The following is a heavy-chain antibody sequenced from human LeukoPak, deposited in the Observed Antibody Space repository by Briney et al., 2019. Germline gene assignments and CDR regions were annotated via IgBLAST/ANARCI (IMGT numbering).Heavy chain of an antibody. Sequence: GGSLRLSCAASGFTFSDYGMHWVRQAPGKGLEWVAVISYDGTNKYYADSVKGRFTISRDNSKNTLYLQMNSLRAEDTAVYYCAKGYSGSPRDYFDYWGQGTLVTVSS. D-gene: IGHD1-26*01. V-gene: IGHV3-30*18. CDR2: ISYDGTNK. J-gene: IGHJ4*02. CDR3: AKGYSGSPRDYFDY. CDR1: GFTFSDYG.